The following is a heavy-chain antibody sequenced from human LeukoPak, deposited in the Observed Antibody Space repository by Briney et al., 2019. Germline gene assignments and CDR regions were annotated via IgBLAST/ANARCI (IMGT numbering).Heavy chain of an antibody. Sequence: GGSLRLSCAASGIIFSSNAMSWVRQAPGKGLEWVSVISDSGDYTSYADSVKGRFTISRDNSKNMLFLQMNSLRAEDTALYYCAKSGGSFEDYFDYWGQGTLVTVSS. CDR2: ISDSGDYT. D-gene: IGHD1-26*01. J-gene: IGHJ4*02. CDR1: GIIFSSNA. V-gene: IGHV3-23*01. CDR3: AKSGGSFEDYFDY.